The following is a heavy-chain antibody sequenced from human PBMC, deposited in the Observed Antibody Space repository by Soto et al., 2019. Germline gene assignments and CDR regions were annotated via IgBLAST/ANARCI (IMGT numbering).Heavy chain of an antibody. CDR2: INPNSGGT. J-gene: IGHJ6*02. V-gene: IGHV1-2*02. CDR3: ARSYYYGPGKLPYYYGMDV. Sequence: GASVKVSCKASGYTFTGYYMHWVRQAPGQGLEWMGWINPNSGGTNYAQKFQGRVTMTRDTSISTAYMELSRLRSDDTAVYYCARSYYYGPGKLPYYYGMDVWGQGTTVTVSS. D-gene: IGHD3-10*01. CDR1: GYTFTGYY.